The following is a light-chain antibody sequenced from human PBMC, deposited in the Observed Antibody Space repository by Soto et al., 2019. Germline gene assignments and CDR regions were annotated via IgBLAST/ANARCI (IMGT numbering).Light chain of an antibody. CDR1: QSVSSTF. CDR2: GAS. CDR3: QQFDSSVT. Sequence: EIVLTQSPGSLSLSPGERATLSCRASQSVSSTFFAWYQQRPGQAPRHLVYGASSRATGIQERFSGSGSGTDLPLTISRLEPEDFAVYYCQQFDSSVTFGQGTKVEIK. J-gene: IGKJ1*01. V-gene: IGKV3-20*01.